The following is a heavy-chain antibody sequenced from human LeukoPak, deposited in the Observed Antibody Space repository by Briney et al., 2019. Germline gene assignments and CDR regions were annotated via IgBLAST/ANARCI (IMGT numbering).Heavy chain of an antibody. D-gene: IGHD4-17*01. CDR2: IFYTGTT. CDR1: RVYISTYN. Sequence: SETLSLTCAVSRVYISTYNWSWVRHPPGKGLEWIGYIFYTGTTNYNPPLKSRVAISVDTSKNQFSLKLTSVTAADTAVYYCGRGENGDYEIDSWGQGTLVTVSS. CDR3: GRGENGDYEIDS. J-gene: IGHJ4*02. V-gene: IGHV4-59*01.